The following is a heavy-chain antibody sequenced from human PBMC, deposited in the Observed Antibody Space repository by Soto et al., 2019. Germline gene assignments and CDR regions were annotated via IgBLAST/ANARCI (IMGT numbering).Heavy chain of an antibody. D-gene: IGHD2-15*01. CDR2: IIPIFGTA. J-gene: IGHJ6*02. V-gene: IGHV1-69*06. Sequence: QVQLVQSGAEVKKPGSSVKVSCKASGGTFSSYAISWVRQAPGQGLEWMGGIIPIFGTANYAQKFQGRVTITADKSTSTAYMELSSLRSEDTAVYYCAREHCSGGSCYPGGYYYYGMDVWGLGTTVTVSS. CDR1: GGTFSSYA. CDR3: AREHCSGGSCYPGGYYYYGMDV.